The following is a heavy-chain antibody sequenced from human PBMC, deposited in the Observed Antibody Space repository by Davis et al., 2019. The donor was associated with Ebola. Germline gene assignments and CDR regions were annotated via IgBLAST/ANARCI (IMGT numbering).Heavy chain of an antibody. CDR3: AVYTVVVTDIRTEYFQH. CDR1: GGSISSSNW. V-gene: IGHV4-4*02. J-gene: IGHJ1*01. D-gene: IGHD2-21*02. Sequence: MPSETLSLTCAVSGGSISSSNWWSWVRQSPGKGLEWIGSIYYSGSTYYNPSLKSRVTISIDTSKNQFSLRLSSVTAADTAVYYCAVYTVVVTDIRTEYFQHWGQGTLATVSS. CDR2: IYYSGST.